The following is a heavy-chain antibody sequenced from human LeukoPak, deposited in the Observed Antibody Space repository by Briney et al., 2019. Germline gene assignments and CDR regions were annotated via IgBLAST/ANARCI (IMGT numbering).Heavy chain of an antibody. CDR1: GFTFSSYE. CDR2: ISSSGSTI. D-gene: IGHD6-19*01. Sequence: GGSLRLSCAASGFTFSSYEMNWVRQAPGKGLEWVSYISSSGSTIYYADSVKGRFTISRDNAKNSLYLQMNSLRAEDTAVYYCASRIAVAGTGFDYWGQGTLVTVSS. CDR3: ASRIAVAGTGFDY. V-gene: IGHV3-48*03. J-gene: IGHJ4*02.